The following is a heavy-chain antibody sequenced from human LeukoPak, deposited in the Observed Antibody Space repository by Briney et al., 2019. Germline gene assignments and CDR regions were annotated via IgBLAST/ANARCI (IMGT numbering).Heavy chain of an antibody. CDR2: INHSGST. Sequence: SETLSLTCAVYGGSFSGYYWSWIRQPPGKGLEWIGEINHSGSTNYNPSLKSRVTISVDTSKNQFSLKLSSVTAADTAVYYCATYYGDRSPADYWGQGTLVTVSS. CDR3: ATYYGDRSPADY. D-gene: IGHD4-17*01. J-gene: IGHJ4*02. V-gene: IGHV4-34*01. CDR1: GGSFSGYY.